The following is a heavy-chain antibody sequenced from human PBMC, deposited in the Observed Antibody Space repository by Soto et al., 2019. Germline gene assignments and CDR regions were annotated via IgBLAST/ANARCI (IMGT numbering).Heavy chain of an antibody. Sequence: EVQVVESGGGLVQPGGSLRLSCAASGFTFSSNSMNWVRQAPGKGLEWISYISSSSSTIYADSVKGRFTISRDNAKNSLYLQMNSLRDEETAVYYCARVIWSGHLTSDLWGHGTRVTVSS. CDR3: ARVIWSGHLTSDL. V-gene: IGHV3-48*02. CDR2: ISSSSSTI. D-gene: IGHD3-3*01. CDR1: GFTFSSNS. J-gene: IGHJ5*02.